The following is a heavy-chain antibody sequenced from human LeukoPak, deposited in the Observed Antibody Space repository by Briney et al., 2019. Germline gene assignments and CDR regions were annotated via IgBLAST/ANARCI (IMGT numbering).Heavy chain of an antibody. CDR3: ARVRSGINTNWFDP. CDR1: GFTFSSYG. CDR2: IWYDGSNK. Sequence: GGSLRLSCAASGFTFSSYGMHWVRQAPGKGLEWVAVIWYDGSNKYYADSVKGRFTISRDNSKNTLYLQMNSLRAEDTAVYYCARVRSGINTNWFDPWGQGTLVTVSS. V-gene: IGHV3-33*01. D-gene: IGHD1-26*01. J-gene: IGHJ5*02.